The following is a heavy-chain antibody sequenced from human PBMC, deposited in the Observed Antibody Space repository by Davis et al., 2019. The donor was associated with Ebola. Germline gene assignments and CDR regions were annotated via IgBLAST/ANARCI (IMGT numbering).Heavy chain of an antibody. CDR3: ARVHIVATIWDYYGMDV. J-gene: IGHJ6*02. CDR1: GGSISSYH. Sequence: SETLSLTCTVSGGSISSYHWSWIPQPPGKGLEWIGYTYYSGSTNYNPSLKSRVTISVDTSKNQFSLKLSSVTAADTAVYYCARVHIVATIWDYYGMDVWGQGTTVTVSS. V-gene: IGHV4-59*01. D-gene: IGHD5-12*01. CDR2: TYYSGST.